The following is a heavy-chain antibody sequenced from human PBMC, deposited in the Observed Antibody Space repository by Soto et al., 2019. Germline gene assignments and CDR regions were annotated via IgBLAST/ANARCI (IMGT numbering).Heavy chain of an antibody. CDR1: GFTFSSYG. CDR3: ERDYAARDFRGVIHY. CDR2: IWHDGSEK. Sequence: QVQLVESGGGVVQPGRSLRLSCAASGFTFSSYGMYWMRQAPGKGREWVAVIWHDGSEKYYADSVKGRFTISRDNSKSTLYLQINSLRAEDTSVYYCERDYAARDFRGVIHYWGQGTRVTVSS. V-gene: IGHV3-33*01. J-gene: IGHJ4*02. D-gene: IGHD3-10*01.